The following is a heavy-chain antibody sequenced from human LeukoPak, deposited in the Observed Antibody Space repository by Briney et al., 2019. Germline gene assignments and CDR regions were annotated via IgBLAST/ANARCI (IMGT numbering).Heavy chain of an antibody. D-gene: IGHD1-26*01. J-gene: IGHJ3*02. Sequence: GGSLRLSCAASGFTFSSYGMHWVRQAPGKGLEWVAFIRYDGSNKYYADSVKGRFTISRDNSKNTLYLQMNSLRAEDTAVYYCAKDPGVVGARGAFDIWGQGTMVTVSS. CDR1: GFTFSSYG. CDR3: AKDPGVVGARGAFDI. CDR2: IRYDGSNK. V-gene: IGHV3-30*02.